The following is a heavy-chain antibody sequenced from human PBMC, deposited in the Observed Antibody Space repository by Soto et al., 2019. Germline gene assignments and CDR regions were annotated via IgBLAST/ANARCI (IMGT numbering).Heavy chain of an antibody. Sequence: SETLSLTCTVSGGSIRSGGYYWSWVRQSPRRGLEWIGNIYYSGSTYYNPSLKSRLTISVDTSKNQFSLNLSSVTAADTAVYYCARDSLMHTAGNARHYFGLDVWGQGTTATVSS. CDR1: GGSIRSGGYY. V-gene: IGHV4-31*03. CDR3: ARDSLMHTAGNARHYFGLDV. D-gene: IGHD1-1*01. J-gene: IGHJ6*02. CDR2: IYYSGST.